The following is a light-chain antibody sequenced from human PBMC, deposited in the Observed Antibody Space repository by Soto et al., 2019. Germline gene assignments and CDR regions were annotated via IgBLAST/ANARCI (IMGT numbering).Light chain of an antibody. V-gene: IGKV2-24*01. CDR2: KVS. CDR1: QSLVTADGHTF. J-gene: IGKJ2*01. CDR3: MQLTHVPYT. Sequence: DVVLTQTPLTSPVSLGQPASISCRSSQSLVTADGHTFLSWLQQRPGQPPRVLIYKVSNRFSGVSDKFSGSGAVTEFTLKISRVEAEDVGIYYCMQLTHVPYTFGQGTKLEIK.